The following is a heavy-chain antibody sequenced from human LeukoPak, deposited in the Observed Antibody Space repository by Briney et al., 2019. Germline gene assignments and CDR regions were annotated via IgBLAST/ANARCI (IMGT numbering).Heavy chain of an antibody. J-gene: IGHJ4*02. CDR1: GFTFYDCA. V-gene: IGHV3-9*01. D-gene: IGHD1-26*01. CDR3: AKDSGSFQWYYFDY. CDR2: ISWNSGSI. Sequence: PGRSLRLSCAASGFTFYDCAMRWVRHAPGKGLEWVSGISWNSGSIAYADSVKGRFTISRDNAKNSLYLQMNSLRAEDTALYYCAKDSGSFQWYYFDYWGQGTLVTVSS.